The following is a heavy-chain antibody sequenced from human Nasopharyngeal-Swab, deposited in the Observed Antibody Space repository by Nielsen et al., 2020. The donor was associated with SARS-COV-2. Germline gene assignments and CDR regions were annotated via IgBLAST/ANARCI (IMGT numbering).Heavy chain of an antibody. CDR3: ARATAGRDAVAGNFDY. V-gene: IGHV3-11*06. J-gene: IGHJ4*02. CDR1: GFTFSDHY. CDR2: IDTRGTHS. D-gene: IGHD6-19*01. Sequence: GESLKISCAASGFTFSDHYMSWIRQAPGKGLEWVSYIDTRGTHSNYADSAKGRFTISRDNAKNTLYLQMNSLRAEDTAVYYCARATAGRDAVAGNFDYWGQGTLVTVSS.